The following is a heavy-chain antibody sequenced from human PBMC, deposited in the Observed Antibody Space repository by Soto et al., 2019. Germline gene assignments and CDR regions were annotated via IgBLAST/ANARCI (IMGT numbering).Heavy chain of an antibody. J-gene: IGHJ4*02. Sequence: PGGSLRLSCAASGFTFSDWYMSWIRQAPGKGLEWISYITNNGDTVSYADSVRGRFTISRDNARNSLDLQMNSLTVDDTAVYYCVQGHFWLVSWGQGALVTVSS. V-gene: IGHV3-11*01. CDR2: ITNNGDTV. CDR3: VQGHFWLVS. CDR1: GFTFSDWY. D-gene: IGHD1-1*01.